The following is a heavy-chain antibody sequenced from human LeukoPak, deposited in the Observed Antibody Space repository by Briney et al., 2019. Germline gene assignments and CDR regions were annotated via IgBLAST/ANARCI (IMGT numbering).Heavy chain of an antibody. CDR3: ARDGESYQRLGGNLDY. J-gene: IGHJ4*02. CDR1: GFTFSSYA. D-gene: IGHD2-2*01. Sequence: GRSLRLSCAASGFTFSSYAMHWVRQAPGKGLEWVAVISYDGSNKYYADSVKGRFTISRDNSKNTLYLQMNSLRAEDTAVYYCARDGESYQRLGGNLDYWGQGTLVTVSS. V-gene: IGHV3-30-3*01. CDR2: ISYDGSNK.